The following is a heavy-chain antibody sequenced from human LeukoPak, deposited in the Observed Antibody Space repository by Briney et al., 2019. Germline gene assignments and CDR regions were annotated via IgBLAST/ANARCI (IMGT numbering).Heavy chain of an antibody. CDR3: AREAYDSSGYYEDRLRRSRQDAFDI. Sequence: GASVKVSCKASGYTFTGYYMHWVRQAPGQGLEWMGWINPNSGGTNYAQKFQGRVTMTRDTSISTAYMELSRLRSDDTAVYYCAREAYDSSGYYEDRLRRSRQDAFDIWGQGTMVTVSS. J-gene: IGHJ3*02. V-gene: IGHV1-2*02. CDR2: INPNSGGT. D-gene: IGHD3-22*01. CDR1: GYTFTGYY.